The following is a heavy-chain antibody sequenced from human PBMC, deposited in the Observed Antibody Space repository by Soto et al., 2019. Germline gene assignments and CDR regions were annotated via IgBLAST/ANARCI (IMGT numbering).Heavy chain of an antibody. V-gene: IGHV1-69*06. D-gene: IGHD3-10*01. CDR3: ARETAHRGASGRPLLPENFDS. CDR1: GSIFITYG. Sequence: QVQLVQSGAELKMPGSSVTVSCKTSGSIFITYGFSWVRQAPGRGLEWMGGIIPFLGNTNHAQKFQGRVTLTADKATSTVYMELTNLTVEDTAIYYCARETAHRGASGRPLLPENFDSWGQGTLVTVSS. CDR2: IIPFLGNT. J-gene: IGHJ4*02.